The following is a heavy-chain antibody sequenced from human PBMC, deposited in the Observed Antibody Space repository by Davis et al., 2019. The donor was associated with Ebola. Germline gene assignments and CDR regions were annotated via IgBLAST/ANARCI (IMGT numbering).Heavy chain of an antibody. CDR1: AFTFSSYG. CDR2: IWYDGSNK. V-gene: IGHV3-33*01. D-gene: IGHD6-19*01. J-gene: IGHJ4*02. CDR3: ARAAGYSSGWADY. Sequence: GESLKISCAASAFTFSSYGMHLVRQAPGKGLEWVAVIWYDGSNKYYADSVKGRFTISRDNSKNTLYLQMNSLRAEDTAVYYCARAAGYSSGWADYWGQGTLVTVSS.